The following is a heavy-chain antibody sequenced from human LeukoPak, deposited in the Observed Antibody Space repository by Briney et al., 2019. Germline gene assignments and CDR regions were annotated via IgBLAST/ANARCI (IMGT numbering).Heavy chain of an antibody. CDR3: ARHDDFWSGLDY. CDR2: IYYSGST. CDR1: GGSISSYY. J-gene: IGHJ4*02. D-gene: IGHD3-3*01. V-gene: IGHV4-59*08. Sequence: PSETLSLTCTVSGGSISSYYRSWIRQPPGKGLEWIGYIYYSGSTNYNPSLKSRVTISVDTSKNQFSLKLSSVTAADTAVYYCARHDDFWSGLDYWGQGTLVTVSS.